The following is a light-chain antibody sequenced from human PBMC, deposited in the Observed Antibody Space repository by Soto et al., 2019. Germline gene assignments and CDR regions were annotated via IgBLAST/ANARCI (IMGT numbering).Light chain of an antibody. J-gene: IGLJ2*01. V-gene: IGLV1-40*01. CDR1: SSNIGAGYD. CDR2: GNS. CDR3: QSYDSGLSGSV. Sequence: QSVLTQPPSVSGAPGQRVTISCTGSSSNIGAGYDVHWYQQLPGTAPKLLIYGNSNPPSGVRDRFSGYKSGTSASLDITGLQAEDEADYYCQSYDSGLSGSVFGGGTEVTVL.